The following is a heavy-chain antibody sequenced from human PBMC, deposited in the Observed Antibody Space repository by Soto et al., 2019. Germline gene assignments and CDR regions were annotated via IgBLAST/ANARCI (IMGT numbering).Heavy chain of an antibody. J-gene: IGHJ4*02. CDR1: GGTFSSYA. CDR3: ARHYDSSGYYTWFDY. D-gene: IGHD3-22*01. CDR2: IIPIFGTA. V-gene: IGHV1-69*13. Sequence: SVKVSCKASGGTFSSYAISWVRQAPGQGLEWMGGIIPIFGTANYAQKFQGRVTITADESTSTAYMELSSLRSEDTAVYYCARHYDSSGYYTWFDYWGQGTLVTVSS.